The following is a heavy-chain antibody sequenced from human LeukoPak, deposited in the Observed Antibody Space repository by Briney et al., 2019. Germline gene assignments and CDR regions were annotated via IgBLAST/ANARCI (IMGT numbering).Heavy chain of an antibody. V-gene: IGHV5-51*01. CDR2: IYPGDSDT. CDR1: GYSFTSYW. J-gene: IGHJ5*02. CDR3: ARLSPVAAVGNWFDP. D-gene: IGHD6-13*01. Sequence: GESLKISCKGSGYSFTSYWIGWVRQMPGKGLEWMGIIYPGDSDTRYSPSFQGQVTISADKSISTAYLQWSSLKASDTAMYYCARLSPVAAVGNWFDPWGQGTLVTVSS.